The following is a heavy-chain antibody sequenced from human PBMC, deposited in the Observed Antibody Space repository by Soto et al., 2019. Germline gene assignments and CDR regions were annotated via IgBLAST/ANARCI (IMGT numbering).Heavy chain of an antibody. Sequence: GGSLRLSCAASGFTFSSYGMTWVRQAPGKGLEWVSGISDSGGSTYYADSVKGRFTISRDNSRNTLYLQMNSLRAEDTAVYYCAKGLTGRPRLFDYRGQGTPVTVSS. V-gene: IGHV3-23*01. CDR2: ISDSGGST. J-gene: IGHJ4*02. D-gene: IGHD6-6*01. CDR3: AKGLTGRPRLFDY. CDR1: GFTFSSYG.